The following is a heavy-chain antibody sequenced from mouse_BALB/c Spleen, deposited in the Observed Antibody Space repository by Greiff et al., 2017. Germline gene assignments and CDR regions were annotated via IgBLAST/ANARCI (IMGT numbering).Heavy chain of an antibody. Sequence: VQLQESGAELARPGASVKLSCKASGYTFTDYYINWVKQRTGQGLEWIGEIYPGSGNTYYNEKFKGKATLTADKSSSTAYMQLSSLTSEDSAVYVCERLAYGSRRDYFDYWGQGTTLTVSS. CDR2: IYPGSGNT. J-gene: IGHJ2*01. CDR1: GYTFTDYY. D-gene: IGHD1-1*01. V-gene: IGHV1-77*01. CDR3: ERLAYGSRRDYFDY.